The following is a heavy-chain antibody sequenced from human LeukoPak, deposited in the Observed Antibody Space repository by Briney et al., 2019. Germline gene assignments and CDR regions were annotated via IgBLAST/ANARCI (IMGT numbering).Heavy chain of an antibody. CDR3: ARADSVPAGDYHYWYMDV. V-gene: IGHV1-2*02. CDR1: GFTLTDY. J-gene: IGHJ6*03. Sequence: GASVKVSCKASGFTLTDYIHWVRQDPRQGLQWMGWIKPNSGDTDYAQKFQGRVTMTRDTSISTVYMELSSLRSDDTAVYYCARADSVPAGDYHYWYMDVWGKGTTVTLSS. CDR2: IKPNSGDT. D-gene: IGHD2-2*01.